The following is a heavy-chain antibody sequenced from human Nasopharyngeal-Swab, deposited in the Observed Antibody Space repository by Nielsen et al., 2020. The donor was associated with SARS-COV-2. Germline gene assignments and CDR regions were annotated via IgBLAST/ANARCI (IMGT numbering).Heavy chain of an antibody. J-gene: IGHJ4*02. Sequence: GESLKISCAASGFTFSSYGMHWVRQAPGKGLEWVAVISYDGSNKYYADSVKGRFTISRDNSKNTLYLQMNSLRAEDTAVYYCARTSSGSYLGPFDYWGQRTLVTVSS. D-gene: IGHD1-26*01. CDR3: ARTSSGSYLGPFDY. V-gene: IGHV3-30*03. CDR2: ISYDGSNK. CDR1: GFTFSSYG.